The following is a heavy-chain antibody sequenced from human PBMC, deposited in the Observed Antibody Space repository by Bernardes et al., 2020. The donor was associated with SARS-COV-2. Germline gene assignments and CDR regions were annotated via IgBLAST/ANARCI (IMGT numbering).Heavy chain of an antibody. CDR3: ARAARITIFGVVTNFDY. D-gene: IGHD3-3*01. J-gene: IGHJ4*02. Sequence: SETLSLTCTVSGGSVSSGSYYWSWIRQPPGKGLEWIGYIYYSGSTNYNPSLKSRVTISVDTSKNQFSLKLSSVTAADTAVYYCARAARITIFGVVTNFDYWGQGTLVTVSS. CDR2: IYYSGST. CDR1: GGSVSSGSYY. V-gene: IGHV4-61*01.